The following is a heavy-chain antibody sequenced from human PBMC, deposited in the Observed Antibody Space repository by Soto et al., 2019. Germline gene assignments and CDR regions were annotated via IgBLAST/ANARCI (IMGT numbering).Heavy chain of an antibody. CDR1: GASISSGGYY. CDR3: ASGGWLQLQLDY. D-gene: IGHD5-12*01. V-gene: IGHV4-31*03. CDR2: IYYSGTT. Sequence: QGQLQESGPGLVRPSQTLSLTCTVSGASISSGGYYWSWIRQHPGKGLEWIGYIYYSGTTDYNPSLKSRSTISVDTSKNQFSLKLSSVTAADTAVYYCASGGWLQLQLDYWGQGTLVTVSS. J-gene: IGHJ4*02.